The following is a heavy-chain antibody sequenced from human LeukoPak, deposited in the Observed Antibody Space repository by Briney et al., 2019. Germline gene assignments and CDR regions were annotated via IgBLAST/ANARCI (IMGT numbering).Heavy chain of an antibody. D-gene: IGHD5-18*01. V-gene: IGHV4-4*07. CDR1: GGSIKSYY. CDR2: IYASGTT. J-gene: IGHJ4*02. Sequence: PSETLSLTCTVSGGSIKSYYWSWIRQPAGEGLEWLGHIYASGTTNYNPPLNSRVTMSVDTSKNQFSLRLASVTAADTAVYYCARVADRFGYNYGIDEYFDYWGQGTLVTVSS. CDR3: ARVADRFGYNYGIDEYFDY.